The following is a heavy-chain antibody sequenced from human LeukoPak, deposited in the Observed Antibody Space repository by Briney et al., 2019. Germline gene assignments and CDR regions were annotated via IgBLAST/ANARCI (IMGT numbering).Heavy chain of an antibody. V-gene: IGHV5-51*01. CDR3: ARYPWVGATPLNYFDY. D-gene: IGHD1-26*01. Sequence: GESLKISCKGSGYSFTSYWIGWVRQMPGKGLEWMGIIYPGDSDTRYSPSFQGQVTISADKSISTAYLQWSSLKASDTAMYYCARYPWVGATPLNYFDYWGQGTLVTVSS. J-gene: IGHJ4*02. CDR2: IYPGDSDT. CDR1: GYSFTSYW.